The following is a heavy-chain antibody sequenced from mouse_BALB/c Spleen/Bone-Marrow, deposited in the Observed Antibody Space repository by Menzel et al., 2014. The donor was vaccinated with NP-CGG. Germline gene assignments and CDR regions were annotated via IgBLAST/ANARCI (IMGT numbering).Heavy chain of an antibody. CDR3: ATGSYFDY. CDR2: INPSTGYT. D-gene: IGHD4-1*01. CDR1: GYTFTSYW. J-gene: IGHJ2*01. V-gene: IGHV1-7*01. Sequence: VQLPQSGAELAKPGASVKMSCQASGYTFTSYWMHWVKQRPGQGLEWIGYINPSTGYTEYNQKFKDKATLTADKSSSTAYMQLSRLTSEDSAVYYCATGSYFDYWGQGTTLTVSS.